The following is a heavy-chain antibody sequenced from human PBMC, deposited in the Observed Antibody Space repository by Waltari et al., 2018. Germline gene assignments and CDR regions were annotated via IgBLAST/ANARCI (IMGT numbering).Heavy chain of an antibody. D-gene: IGHD2-15*01. V-gene: IGHV3-30*02. J-gene: IGHJ4*02. CDR2: IRYDVSNK. Sequence: QVQLVESGGGVVQPGGSLRLSCAASGFTFSSYGMHWVRQAPGKGLEWVAFIRYDVSNKYYADSGKGRFTISRDNSKNTLYLQMNSLRAEDTAVYYCAKDGRLCSGGSCYGSKSFDYWGQGTLVTVSS. CDR3: AKDGRLCSGGSCYGSKSFDY. CDR1: GFTFSSYG.